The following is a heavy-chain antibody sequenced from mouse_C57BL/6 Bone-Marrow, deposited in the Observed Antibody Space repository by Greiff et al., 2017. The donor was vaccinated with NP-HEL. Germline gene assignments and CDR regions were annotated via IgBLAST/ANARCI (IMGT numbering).Heavy chain of an antibody. CDR3: ARHDYYSNPYYAMDY. D-gene: IGHD2-5*01. V-gene: IGHV5-12*01. CDR1: GFTFSDYY. Sequence: EVQLVESGGGLVQPGGSLKLSCAASGFTFSDYYMYWVRQTPEKRLEWVAYISNGGGSTYYPDTVKGRFTISRDNAKNTLYLQMSRLKSEDTAMYYCARHDYYSNPYYAMDYWGQETSVTVSS. CDR2: ISNGGGST. J-gene: IGHJ4*01.